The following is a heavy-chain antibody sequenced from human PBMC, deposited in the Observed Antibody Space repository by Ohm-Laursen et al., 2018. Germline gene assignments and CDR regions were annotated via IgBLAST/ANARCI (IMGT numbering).Heavy chain of an antibody. Sequence: PSETLSLTCTVSGGSISSYYWSWIRQPPGKGLEWIGYIYYSGSTHYSASLKSRVIMSLDTSQNQVSLKVHSVTAADTAVYYCARGLWWFDPWGQGTLVTVSS. CDR2: IYYSGST. J-gene: IGHJ5*02. V-gene: IGHV4-59*12. CDR3: ARGLWWFDP. CDR1: GGSISSYY.